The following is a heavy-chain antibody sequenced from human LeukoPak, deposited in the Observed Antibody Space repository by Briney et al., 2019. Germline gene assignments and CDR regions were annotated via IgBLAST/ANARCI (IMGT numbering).Heavy chain of an antibody. CDR3: ARGRYYYDSSGYFDY. CDR2: IGTAGDT. D-gene: IGHD3-22*01. J-gene: IGHJ4*02. Sequence: GGSLRLSCAASGFTFSSYDMHWVRQATGKGLEWVSAIGTAGDTYYPGSVKGRFTISRENAKNSLYLQMNSLRAGDTAVYYCARGRYYYDSSGYFDYWGQGTLVTVSS. V-gene: IGHV3-13*01. CDR1: GFTFSSYD.